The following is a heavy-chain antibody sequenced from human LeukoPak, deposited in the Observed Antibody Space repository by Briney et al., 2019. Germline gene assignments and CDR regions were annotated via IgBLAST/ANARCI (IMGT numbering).Heavy chain of an antibody. Sequence: ASVKVSCKASGYTFTSYGISWVRQALGQGLEWMGSISPYNGNTKYTERLQGRVIMTTDTSTRTAYMELRSLRSDDTAVFYCARDQYDYTWGSYRPYFDSWGQGTLVTVSS. CDR1: GYTFTSYG. D-gene: IGHD3-16*02. J-gene: IGHJ4*02. V-gene: IGHV1-18*01. CDR2: ISPYNGNT. CDR3: ARDQYDYTWGSYRPYFDS.